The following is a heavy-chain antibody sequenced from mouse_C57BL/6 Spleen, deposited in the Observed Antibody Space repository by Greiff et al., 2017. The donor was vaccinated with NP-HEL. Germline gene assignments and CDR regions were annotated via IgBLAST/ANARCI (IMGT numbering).Heavy chain of an antibody. CDR3: AMGPFYAMDY. CDR2: IYPGSGNT. V-gene: IGHV1-66*01. Sequence: VQLQQSGPELVKPGASVKISCKASGYSFTSYYIHWVKQRPGQGLEWIGWIYPGSGNTKYTEKFKGKATLTADTSSSTAYMQLSSLTSEETAVYYCAMGPFYAMDYWGQGTSVTVSS. J-gene: IGHJ4*01. CDR1: GYSFTSYY.